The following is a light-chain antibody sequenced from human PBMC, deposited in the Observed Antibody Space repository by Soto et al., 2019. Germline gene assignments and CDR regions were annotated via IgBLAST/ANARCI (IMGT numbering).Light chain of an antibody. CDR1: QTVSSSY. Sequence: IVLTQSPGTLSLCPGERATLSCRASQTVSSSYLAWYQQKPGQAPRLLIYDTSTRATGIPDRFSGSGSATDFTLTISRLEPEDFAVYYCQQYGTSPPLTFGGGTKVDIK. J-gene: IGKJ4*01. V-gene: IGKV3-20*01. CDR2: DTS. CDR3: QQYGTSPPLT.